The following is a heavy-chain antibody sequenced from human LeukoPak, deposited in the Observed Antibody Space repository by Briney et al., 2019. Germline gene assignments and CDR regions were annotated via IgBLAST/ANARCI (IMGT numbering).Heavy chain of an antibody. J-gene: IGHJ4*02. CDR3: AREVAGTDY. CDR1: GYSITSSSW. D-gene: IGHD6-19*01. CDR2: INHSGST. V-gene: IGHV4-28*03. Sequence: SDTLSLTCAVSGYSITSSSWWGWIRQPPGKGLEWIGEINHSGSTNYNPSLKSRVTISVDTSKNQFSLKLSSVTAADTAVYYCAREVAGTDYWGQGTLVTVSS.